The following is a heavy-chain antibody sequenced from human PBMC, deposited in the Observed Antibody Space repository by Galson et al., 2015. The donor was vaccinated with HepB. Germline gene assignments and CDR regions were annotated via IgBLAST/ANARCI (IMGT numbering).Heavy chain of an antibody. CDR2: ISYDGSNK. Sequence: SLRLSCAASGFTFSSYAMHWVRQAPGKGLEWVAVISYDGSNKYYADSVKGRFTISRDNSKNTLYLQMNSLRAEDTAVYYCARGLELGISAYWGQGTLVTVSS. V-gene: IGHV3-30*04. D-gene: IGHD7-27*01. CDR1: GFTFSSYA. J-gene: IGHJ4*02. CDR3: ARGLELGISAY.